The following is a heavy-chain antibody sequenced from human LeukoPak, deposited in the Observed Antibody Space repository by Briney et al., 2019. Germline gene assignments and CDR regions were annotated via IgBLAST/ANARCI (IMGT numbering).Heavy chain of an antibody. J-gene: IGHJ4*02. CDR1: GYSFTTYG. CDR3: ARDHSSSCQLLDY. Sequence: ASVKVSCKTSGYSFTTYGVTWVRQAPRQGLEWMGWISAYNGDTNYAQKFQGRFTMTTDTSTSTANMELRSLRSDDTAVYYCARDHSSSCQLLDYWGQGTLVTISS. CDR2: ISAYNGDT. D-gene: IGHD6-13*01. V-gene: IGHV1-18*01.